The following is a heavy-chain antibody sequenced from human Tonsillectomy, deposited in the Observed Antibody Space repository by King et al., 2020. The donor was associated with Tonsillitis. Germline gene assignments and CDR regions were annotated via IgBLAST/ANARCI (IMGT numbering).Heavy chain of an antibody. V-gene: IGHV3-49*04. CDR3: TRDTTGTRAYYYYYMDV. J-gene: IGHJ6*03. D-gene: IGHD1-1*01. CDR1: GFTFGDYA. Sequence: VQLVESGGGLVQPGRSLRLSCTASGFTFGDYAMSWVRQAPGKGLEWVGFIRSKVYGGTTEYAASVKGRFTMSRDDSKSIAYLQMNSLKIEDTAVYYCTRDTTGTRAYYYYYMDVWGKGTTVTVSS. CDR2: IRSKVYGGTT.